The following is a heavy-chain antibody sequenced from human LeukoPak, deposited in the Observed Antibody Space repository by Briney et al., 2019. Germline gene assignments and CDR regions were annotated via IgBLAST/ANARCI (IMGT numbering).Heavy chain of an antibody. J-gene: IGHJ4*02. V-gene: IGHV4-34*01. CDR3: ARFDSSGYYHYFDY. D-gene: IGHD3-22*01. CDR1: GGSFSGYY. Sequence: IPSETLSLTCAVYGGSFSGYYWSWIRQPPGKGLEWIGEINHSGSTNYNPSLKSRVTISVDRSKNQFSLKLSSVTAADTAVYYCARFDSSGYYHYFDYWGQGTLVTVSS. CDR2: INHSGST.